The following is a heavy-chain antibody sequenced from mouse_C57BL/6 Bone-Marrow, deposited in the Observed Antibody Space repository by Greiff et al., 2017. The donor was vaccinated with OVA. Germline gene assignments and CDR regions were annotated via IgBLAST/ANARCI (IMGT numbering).Heavy chain of an antibody. V-gene: IGHV10-1*01. J-gene: IGHJ3*01. D-gene: IGHD2-4*01. CDR3: VRQGDYGVPY. CDR2: IRSKSNNYAT. Sequence: DAGGGLVQPKGSLKLSCAASGFSFNTYAMNWVRQAPGKGLEWVARIRSKSNNYATYYADSVKDRFTISRDDSESMLYLQMNNLKTEDTAMYYCVRQGDYGVPYWGQGTLVTVSA. CDR1: GFSFNTYA.